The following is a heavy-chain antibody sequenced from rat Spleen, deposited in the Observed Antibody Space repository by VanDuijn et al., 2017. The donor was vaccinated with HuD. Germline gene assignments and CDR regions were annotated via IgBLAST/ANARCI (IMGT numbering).Heavy chain of an antibody. CDR2: IWAGGST. J-gene: IGHJ2*01. Sequence: QVQLRESGPGLMQPSETLSLTCTVSGFSLTSNGVGWVRQPLGKGLVWMGSIWAGGSTIYNSAVQSRLSISRDPSKSQVYLKMNSLQPEDTGTYYCVRHQVAPFDYWGQGVLVTVSS. V-gene: IGHV2-72*01. D-gene: IGHD3-1*01. CDR3: VRHQVAPFDY. CDR1: GFSLTSNG.